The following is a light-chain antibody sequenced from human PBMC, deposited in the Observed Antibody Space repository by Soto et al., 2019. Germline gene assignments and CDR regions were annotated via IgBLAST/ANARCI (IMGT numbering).Light chain of an antibody. J-gene: IGKJ5*01. CDR1: QSISSY. CDR3: HQYGISPPVT. CDR2: AAS. Sequence: DIQMTQSPSSLSASVGDRVTITCRASQSISSYLNWYQQKPGKAPKLLIYAASSRATGIPDRFSGSGSGTDFTLTISRLEPEDFAMYYCHQYGISPPVTFGQGTRLGIK. V-gene: IGKV1-39*01.